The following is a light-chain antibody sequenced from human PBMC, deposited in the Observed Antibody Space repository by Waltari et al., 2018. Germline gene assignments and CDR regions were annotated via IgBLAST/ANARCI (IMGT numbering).Light chain of an antibody. CDR1: QSLVHRDGNTY. Sequence: DIVITQTPLSSPLPLRQPASISSRSIQSLVHRDGNTYLSWLHQRPGQPPRLLIYKISNRCSGVPDRFSGSGAGTDCTLKISRVEAEDVGVYYCMQATRFPRSFGQGTKLDIK. V-gene: IGKV2-24*01. CDR2: KIS. J-gene: IGKJ2*01. CDR3: MQATRFPRS.